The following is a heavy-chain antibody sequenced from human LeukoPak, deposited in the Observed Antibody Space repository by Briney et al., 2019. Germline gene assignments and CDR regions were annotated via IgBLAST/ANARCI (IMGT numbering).Heavy chain of an antibody. Sequence: GESLKISCKTSGYTFSNYWIAWVRQKPGKGLEWMGLICPDDSDTRYSPSFQGQVTISADKSISTAYLQWSSLKASDTAMYYCARGNYYGSGSYYFEIDYFDYWGQGTLVTVSS. J-gene: IGHJ4*02. CDR1: GYTFSNYW. D-gene: IGHD3-10*01. V-gene: IGHV5-51*01. CDR3: ARGNYYGSGSYYFEIDYFDY. CDR2: ICPDDSDT.